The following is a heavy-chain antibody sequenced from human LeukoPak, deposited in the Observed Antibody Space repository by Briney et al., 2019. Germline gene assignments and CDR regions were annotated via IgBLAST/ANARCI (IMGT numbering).Heavy chain of an antibody. J-gene: IGHJ4*02. CDR3: ARLGARQMLEY. CDR2: IKQDGGQI. V-gene: IGHV3-7*01. CDR1: GGSISSSNW. D-gene: IGHD4-17*01. Sequence: GTLSLTCAVSGGSISSSNWWSWVRQAPGKGLEWVANIKQDGGQIYYLESVKGRFTVSRDNAKNSLYLQMNSLRAEDTAVYYCARLGARQMLEYWGQGTLVTVSS.